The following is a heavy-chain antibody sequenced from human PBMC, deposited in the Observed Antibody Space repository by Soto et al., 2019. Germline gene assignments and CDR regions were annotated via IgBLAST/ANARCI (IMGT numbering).Heavy chain of an antibody. CDR3: ARVDGAGCYCGRNV. CDR2: IYYSGST. Sequence: SETLSLPCTVSGGSISSSSYYWGWIRQPPGKGLEWIGSIYYSGSTYYNPSLKSRVTISVDTSKNQFSLKLSSVTAADTAVYYCARVDGAGCYCGRNVCGQGTTVPVSS. V-gene: IGHV4-39*01. CDR1: GGSISSSSYY. D-gene: IGHD6-19*01. J-gene: IGHJ6*02.